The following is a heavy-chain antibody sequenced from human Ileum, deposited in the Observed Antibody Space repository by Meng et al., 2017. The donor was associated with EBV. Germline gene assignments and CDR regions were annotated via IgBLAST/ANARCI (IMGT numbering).Heavy chain of an antibody. D-gene: IGHD6-25*01. CDR2: TNENGRHT. Sequence: EAEVGACGVDLVEPGGSIRLACAASGFSFSRYWMHWVPQAAGKGLVWVSRTNENGRHTDYADSVKGRFTISRDNTKNILYLQMDSLRAEDTAVYFCSRDLAGSDDDWGQGTLVTVSS. CDR1: GFSFSRYW. V-gene: IGHV3-74*01. J-gene: IGHJ4*02. CDR3: SRDLAGSDDD.